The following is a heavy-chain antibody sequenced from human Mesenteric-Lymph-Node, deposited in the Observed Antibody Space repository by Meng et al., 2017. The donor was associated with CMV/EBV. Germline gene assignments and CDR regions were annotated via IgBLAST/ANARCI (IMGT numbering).Heavy chain of an antibody. V-gene: IGHV3-7*01. D-gene: IGHD4-23*01. CDR3: AKEGAYGGSVEGFDY. Sequence: GGSLRLSCAASGFTFGNFWMNWVRQAPGRGLEWVANIKPDGSAEYYVDSVKGRFTISRDNPKNSLYLQMNSLKDEDTAVYYCAKEGAYGGSVEGFDYWGQGTLVTVSS. CDR1: GFTFGNFW. CDR2: IKPDGSAE. J-gene: IGHJ4*02.